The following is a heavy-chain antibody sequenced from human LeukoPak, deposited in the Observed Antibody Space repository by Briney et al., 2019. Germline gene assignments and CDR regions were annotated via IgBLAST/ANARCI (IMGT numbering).Heavy chain of an antibody. J-gene: IGHJ3*02. CDR3: AKEISSSSSWYGDDAFDI. CDR1: KFSFSVYT. CDR2: ISSYGSNK. V-gene: IGHV3-30-3*01. D-gene: IGHD6-13*01. Sequence: GGSLRLSCAVSKFSFSVYTMHWVRQAPGKGLEWVALISSYGSNKYYAESVKGRSTISRDDSKNTVYLQMNSLRAEDTAVYYCAKEISSSSSWYGDDAFDIWGQGTMVIVSS.